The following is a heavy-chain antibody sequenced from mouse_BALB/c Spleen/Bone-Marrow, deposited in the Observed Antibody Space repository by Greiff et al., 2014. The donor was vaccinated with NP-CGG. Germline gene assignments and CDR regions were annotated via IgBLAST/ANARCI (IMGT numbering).Heavy chain of an antibody. V-gene: IGHV1-18*01. CDR2: VNPNNGGT. CDR3: TRGPTTEVAYYYALAQ. Sequence: EVQREESGPDLVKPGASVKISCKASGYSFTGYYIHWVKQSHGRTLEWIGRVNPNNGGTSYNQKFKDKAILTVDKSSSTAYMELRIRTSEYAAVYFCTRGPTTEVAYYYALAQRGQGTSVTVST. D-gene: IGHD1-1*01. CDR1: GYSFTGYY. J-gene: IGHJ4*01.